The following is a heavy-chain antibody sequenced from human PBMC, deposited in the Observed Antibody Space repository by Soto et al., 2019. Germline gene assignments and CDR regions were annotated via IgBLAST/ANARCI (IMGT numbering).Heavy chain of an antibody. Sequence: GGSLRLSCAASGFTFSSYSMNWVRQAPGKGLEWVSYISSSSSTIYYADSVKGRFTISRDNAKNSLYLQMNSLRAEDTAVYYCARDQYDILTGYFRGEDAFDIWGQGTMVTVSS. J-gene: IGHJ3*02. CDR1: GFTFSSYS. D-gene: IGHD3-9*01. CDR3: ARDQYDILTGYFRGEDAFDI. CDR2: ISSSSSTI. V-gene: IGHV3-48*01.